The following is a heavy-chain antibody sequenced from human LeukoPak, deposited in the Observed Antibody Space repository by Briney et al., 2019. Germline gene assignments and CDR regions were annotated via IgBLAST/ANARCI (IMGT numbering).Heavy chain of an antibody. Sequence: GGSLRLSCAASGFTFSSYAMSWVRQAPGKGLEWVSAISGSGGSIYYADSVKGRFTISRDNSKNTLYLQMNSRRAENTAVYYGAKARGATAYWGQGTLVTVSS. CDR2: ISGSGGSI. D-gene: IGHD1-26*01. V-gene: IGHV3-23*01. CDR1: GFTFSSYA. J-gene: IGHJ4*02. CDR3: AKARGATAY.